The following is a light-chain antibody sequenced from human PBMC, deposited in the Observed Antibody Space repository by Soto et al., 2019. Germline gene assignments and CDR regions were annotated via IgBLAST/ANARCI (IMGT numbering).Light chain of an antibody. J-gene: IGKJ1*01. CDR1: QSVTSSY. V-gene: IGKV3-20*01. CDR3: HQYGTSPWT. CDR2: GAS. Sequence: EIVLTQSPGTLSLSPGERATLSCRASQSVTSSYLGWYQQKPGQAPRLLIYGASTRATGIPDRFSGSGSGTDCTLISSRLEPEDFAVYFCHQYGTSPWTFGQGTKVETK.